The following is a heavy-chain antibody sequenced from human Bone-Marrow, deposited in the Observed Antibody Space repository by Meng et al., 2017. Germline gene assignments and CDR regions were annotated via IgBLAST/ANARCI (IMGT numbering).Heavy chain of an antibody. CDR1: GYTFTSYA. V-gene: IGHV1-3*01. CDR3: ARRTAVSGMTFDY. J-gene: IGHJ4*02. CDR2: INAGNGNT. D-gene: IGHD4-17*01. Sequence: QCHVVQSGAGVKSPGASVKVSCKASGYTFTSYAMHWVRQAPGQRLEWMGWINAGNGNTKYSQKFQGRVTITRDTSASTAYMELSSLRSEDTAVYYCARRTAVSGMTFDYWGQGTLVTVSS.